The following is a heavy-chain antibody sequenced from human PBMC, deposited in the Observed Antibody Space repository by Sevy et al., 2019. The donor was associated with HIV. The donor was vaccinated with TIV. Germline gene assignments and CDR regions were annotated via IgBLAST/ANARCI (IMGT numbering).Heavy chain of an antibody. D-gene: IGHD3-22*01. V-gene: IGHV1-24*01. CDR3: ATTKDYYESSGEPFDY. Sequence: ASVKVSGKVSGSTLSQMAMHWVRQAPGKGLEWMATFDPEDAETIYTQKLQGRVTMTEDTSRDTAYMELSNLRSEDTAVYYCATTKDYYESSGEPFDYWGQGTLVTVSS. CDR2: FDPEDAET. J-gene: IGHJ4*02. CDR1: GSTLSQMA.